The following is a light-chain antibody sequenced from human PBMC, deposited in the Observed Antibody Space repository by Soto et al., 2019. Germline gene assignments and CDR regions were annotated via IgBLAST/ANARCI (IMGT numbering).Light chain of an antibody. V-gene: IGLV2-11*01. J-gene: IGLJ1*01. CDR3: CSYAGIDSYV. CDR2: DVT. Sequence: QSVLTQPRSVSGSPGQSVTIACTGTSSDVGRYDYVSWYQQHPGEAPKLVVYDVTKRPSGVPDRFSGSKSGNTASLTISGIQAEDEADYYCCSYAGIDSYVFGTGTKMTV. CDR1: SSDVGRYDY.